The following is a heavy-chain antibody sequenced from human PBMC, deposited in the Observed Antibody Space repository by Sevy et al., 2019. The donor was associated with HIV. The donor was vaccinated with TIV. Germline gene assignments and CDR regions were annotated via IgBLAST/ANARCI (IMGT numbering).Heavy chain of an antibody. CDR3: ARRVRGSTSGSGGNWFDP. CDR2: ISAYNGNT. D-gene: IGHD2-2*01. J-gene: IGHJ5*02. CDR1: GYTFTSYG. V-gene: IGHV1-18*01. Sequence: ASVKVSCKASGYTFTSYGISWVRQAPGQGLEWMGWISAYNGNTNYAQKLQGRVTMTTDTSTSTAYMELRSLRSDDTAVYYCARRVRGSTSGSGGNWFDPWGQGTLVTVSS.